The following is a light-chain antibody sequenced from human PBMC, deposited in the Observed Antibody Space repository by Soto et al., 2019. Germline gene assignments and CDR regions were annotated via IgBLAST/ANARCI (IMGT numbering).Light chain of an antibody. V-gene: IGLV2-14*01. J-gene: IGLJ1*01. Sequence: QSVLTQPASVSGSPGQSITISCTGTTSDVGGYNYVSWYQQHPGKAPKLMIYEVTNRPSGVSNRFSGSKSGNTASLTISGLQAEDDADYYCSSFTTGSTYVFGTGTKLTVL. CDR1: TSDVGGYNY. CDR2: EVT. CDR3: SSFTTGSTYV.